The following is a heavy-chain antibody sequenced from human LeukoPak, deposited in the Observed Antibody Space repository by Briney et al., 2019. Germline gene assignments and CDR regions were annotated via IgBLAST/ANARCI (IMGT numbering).Heavy chain of an antibody. D-gene: IGHD1-26*01. J-gene: IGHJ6*03. CDR1: GYTLTSYG. CDR2: ISAYNGNT. V-gene: IGHV1-18*01. Sequence: ASVKVSCKASGYTLTSYGISWVRQAPGQGLEWMGWISAYNGNTNYAQKPQGRVTMTTDTSTSTAYMELRSLRSDDTAVYYCARGWRQWELPTHYYYYYYYMDVWGKGTTVTVSS. CDR3: ARGWRQWELPTHYYYYYYYMDV.